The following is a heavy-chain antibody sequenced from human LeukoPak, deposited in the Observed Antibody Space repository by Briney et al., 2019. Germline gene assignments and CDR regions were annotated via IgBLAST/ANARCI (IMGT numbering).Heavy chain of an antibody. D-gene: IGHD3-22*01. Sequence: SETLSLTCSVSGGSIRNSDYLWGWIRQPPGKGLEWIGNINYSGTTAHYNPSLKSRVTISVDTSKNQFSLKLSSVTAADTAVYYCARGGDSSGYPFDYWGQGTLVTVSS. CDR2: INYSGTT. V-gene: IGHV4-39*07. CDR3: ARGGDSSGYPFDY. CDR1: GGSIRNSDYL. J-gene: IGHJ4*02.